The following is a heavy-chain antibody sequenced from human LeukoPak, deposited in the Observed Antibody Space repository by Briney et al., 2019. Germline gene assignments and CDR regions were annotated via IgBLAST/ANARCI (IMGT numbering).Heavy chain of an antibody. V-gene: IGHV3-30*18. CDR1: GFTFSSYA. Sequence: PGRSLRLSCAASGFTFSSYAMHWVRQSLSKGLEWVAVMSYDGFNKYYADSVKGRFTISRDNSKNTLYLQMNSLRAEDTAVYYCAKTKGYSYGYYFDYWGQGTLVTVSS. J-gene: IGHJ4*02. CDR2: MSYDGFNK. D-gene: IGHD5-18*01. CDR3: AKTKGYSYGYYFDY.